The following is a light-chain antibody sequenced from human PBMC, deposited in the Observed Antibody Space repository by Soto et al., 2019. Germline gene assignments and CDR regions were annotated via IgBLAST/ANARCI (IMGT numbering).Light chain of an antibody. V-gene: IGKV3-15*01. Sequence: EIVMTQSPATLSVSPGERATLSCRASQSISSNLAWYQQNPGQAPRLLMYDASTRATGFPARFSGSGSGTEFTLTISSLQSEDFAVYYGQQYNNWPLTFGGGTKVEI. CDR1: QSISSN. CDR2: DAS. J-gene: IGKJ4*01. CDR3: QQYNNWPLT.